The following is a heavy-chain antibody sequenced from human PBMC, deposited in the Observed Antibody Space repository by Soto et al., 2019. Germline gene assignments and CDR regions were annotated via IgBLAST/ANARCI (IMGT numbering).Heavy chain of an antibody. Sequence: QVQLMQSGAEVKKPGASVKVSCKASGDTFTDYYIHWVRQAPGQGLEWMGTVNPSGGHTTYAQHFLGRVTMTRDTSTSTPYMELTSLTSDGTAIYYCARGGHVVVVTAALDYWGQGTLVTVSS. V-gene: IGHV1-46*01. CDR2: VNPSGGHT. CDR3: ARGGHVVVVTAALDY. CDR1: GDTFTDYY. D-gene: IGHD2-21*02. J-gene: IGHJ4*02.